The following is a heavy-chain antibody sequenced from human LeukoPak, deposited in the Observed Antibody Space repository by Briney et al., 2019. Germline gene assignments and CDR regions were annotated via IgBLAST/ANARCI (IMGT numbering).Heavy chain of an antibody. V-gene: IGHV1-69*13. D-gene: IGHD6-19*01. Sequence: ASVKVSCKASGGIFSRYAITSVRQAAGQQREWMGGIIPIFATANDSQKCQVRITITADETTSTAYMELRSLESEDTDVCYCARVIGYSGGWGQGTLVTVSS. CDR2: IIPIFATA. CDR3: ARVIGYSGG. J-gene: IGHJ4*02. CDR1: GGIFSRYA.